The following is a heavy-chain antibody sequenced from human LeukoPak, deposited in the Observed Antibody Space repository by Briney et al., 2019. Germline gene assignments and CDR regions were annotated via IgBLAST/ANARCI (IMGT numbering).Heavy chain of an antibody. V-gene: IGHV4-31*03. J-gene: IGHJ5*02. D-gene: IGHD5-24*01. CDR1: GGSISSGGYY. Sequence: SQTLSLTCSVSGGSISSGGYYWTWIRQHPGKGLEWIGYISYSGSTYYNPSLQSRVTISVDTSKNQFSLKLSSVTAADTAVYYCASRRDEAWFDPWGQGTLVTVSS. CDR2: ISYSGST. CDR3: ASRRDEAWFDP.